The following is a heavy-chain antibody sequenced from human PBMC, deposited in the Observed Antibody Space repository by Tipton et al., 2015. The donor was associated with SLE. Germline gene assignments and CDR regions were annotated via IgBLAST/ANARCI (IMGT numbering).Heavy chain of an antibody. Sequence: QLVQSGAEVKKPGASVKVSCKASSYAFTTYGISWVRQAPGQGLEWMGWISAYNGNTNYAQKLQGRVTMTTDTSTSTAYMELRSLRSDDTAVYYCATPNASIVGDPVFDYWGQGTLVTVSS. CDR3: ATPNASIVGDPVFDY. D-gene: IGHD1-26*01. J-gene: IGHJ4*02. V-gene: IGHV1-18*01. CDR2: ISAYNGNT. CDR1: SYAFTTYG.